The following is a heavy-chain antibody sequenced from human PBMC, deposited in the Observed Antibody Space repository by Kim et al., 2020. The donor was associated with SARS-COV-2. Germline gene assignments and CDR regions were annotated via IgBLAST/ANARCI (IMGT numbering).Heavy chain of an antibody. CDR3: AKESLGGGEGTPFDY. Sequence: GGSLRLSCAASGFTFSSYAMSWVRQAPGKGLEWVSAISGSGGSTYYADSVKGRFTISRDNTKNTLYLQMNSLRAEDTAVYYCAKESLGGGEGTPFDYWGQGTLVTVSS. D-gene: IGHD3-16*01. CDR2: ISGSGGST. J-gene: IGHJ4*02. CDR1: GFTFSSYA. V-gene: IGHV3-23*01.